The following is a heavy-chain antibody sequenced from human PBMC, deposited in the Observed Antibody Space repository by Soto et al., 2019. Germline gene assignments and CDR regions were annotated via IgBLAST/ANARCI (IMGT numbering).Heavy chain of an antibody. CDR2: ISYDGSNT. Sequence: QVQLVESGGGVVQPGRSLRLSCAASGFTFSSYGIHWVRQAPGKGLEWVAVISYDGSNTYYADSVKGRFTISRDNSKNTLYLQMHSLRAEDTAVYYCAKAGRRFLEWLSHVDYWGPGTLVTVSS. J-gene: IGHJ4*02. D-gene: IGHD3-3*01. V-gene: IGHV3-30*18. CDR3: AKAGRRFLEWLSHVDY. CDR1: GFTFSSYG.